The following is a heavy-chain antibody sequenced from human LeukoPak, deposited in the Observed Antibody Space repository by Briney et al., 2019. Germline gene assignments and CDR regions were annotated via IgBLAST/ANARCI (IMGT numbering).Heavy chain of an antibody. Sequence: PSETLSLTCTVSGGSVTKYYWPWIRQAPGKGLEWIGFIFHTGITNYNPSLKSRVTISVDTSKNQFSLKLTSVTAADTAVYFCARDLFPINGFESWGQGTLVTVCS. J-gene: IGHJ5*01. D-gene: IGHD2-2*02. CDR2: IFHTGIT. CDR3: ARDLFPINGFES. V-gene: IGHV4-59*02. CDR1: GGSVTKYY.